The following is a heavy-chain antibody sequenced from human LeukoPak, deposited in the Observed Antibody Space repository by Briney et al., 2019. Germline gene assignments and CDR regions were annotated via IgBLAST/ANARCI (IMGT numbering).Heavy chain of an antibody. J-gene: IGHJ4*02. V-gene: IGHV3-23*01. CDR2: ISGSGGTT. CDR3: AKRLSTCSSTSCSLANLDY. D-gene: IGHD2-2*01. CDR1: GFTFSSFG. Sequence: GGSLRLSCIASGFTFSSFGMTWVRQAPGKGLEWVSVISGSGGTTYYADSVKGRFTISRDNSKNTLYLQMNSLRAEDTAVYYCAKRLSTCSSTSCSLANLDYWGQGILVTVSS.